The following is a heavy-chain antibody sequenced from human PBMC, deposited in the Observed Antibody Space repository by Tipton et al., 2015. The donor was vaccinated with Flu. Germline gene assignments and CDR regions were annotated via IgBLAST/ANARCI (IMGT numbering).Heavy chain of an antibody. J-gene: IGHJ4*02. D-gene: IGHD6-19*01. CDR2: ISYYGGKT. Sequence: QLVQSGGGLVQPGRSLRLSCVASGFTFNTYAMSWVRQAPGKGLEWVSGISYYGGKTYFADSVKGRFTISRDNSKNTLYLQMHSLRAEDTAVYYCAKVIPELVAGLDYWGQGTLVTVSS. V-gene: IGHV3-23*04. CDR1: GFTFNTYA. CDR3: AKVIPELVAGLDY.